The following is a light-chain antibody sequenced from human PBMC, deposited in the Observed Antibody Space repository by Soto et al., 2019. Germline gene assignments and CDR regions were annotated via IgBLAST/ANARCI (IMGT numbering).Light chain of an antibody. V-gene: IGLV2-14*01. CDR3: ASYTTSTTYV. J-gene: IGLJ1*01. CDR2: GVS. CDR1: NSDVGTYNY. Sequence: QSVLTQPASVSGSPGQSITISCTGTNSDVGTYNYVSWYQQHPGKAPKLLIYGVSNRPSGVSNRFSGSKSGNTASLTISGLQPEDEADYYCASYTTSTTYVFGTGTKVTVL.